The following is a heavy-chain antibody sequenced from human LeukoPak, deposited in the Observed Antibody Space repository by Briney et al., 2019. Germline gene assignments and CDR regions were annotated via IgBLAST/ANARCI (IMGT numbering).Heavy chain of an antibody. D-gene: IGHD6-13*01. J-gene: IGHJ4*02. CDR1: GFTFSSYG. CDR2: IRYDGSNK. CDR3: ASSRGSWYYFDY. V-gene: IGHV3-30*02. Sequence: GGSLRLSCAASGFTFSSYGMHWVRQAPGKGLEWVAFIRYDGSNKYYADSVKGRFTISRDNSKNTLYLQMNSLRAEDTAVYYCASSRGSWYYFDYWGQGTLVTVSS.